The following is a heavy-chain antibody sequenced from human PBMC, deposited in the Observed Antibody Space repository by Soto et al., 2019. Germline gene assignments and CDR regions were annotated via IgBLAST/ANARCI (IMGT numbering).Heavy chain of an antibody. V-gene: IGHV4-34*01. J-gene: IGHJ6*02. CDR2: INHSGST. CDR3: ARDKYYYYYYGMDV. Sequence: SETLSLTCAVYGGSFSGYYWSWIRQPPGKGLEWIGEINHSGSTNYNPSLKSRVTISVDTSKNQFSLKLSSVTAADTAVYYCARDKYYYYYYGMDVWGQGTTVTV. CDR1: GGSFSGYY.